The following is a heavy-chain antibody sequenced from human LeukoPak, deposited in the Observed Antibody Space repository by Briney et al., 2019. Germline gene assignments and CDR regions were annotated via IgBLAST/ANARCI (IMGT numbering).Heavy chain of an antibody. CDR1: GSSFGVYA. CDR3: TRVSGGGYGDYNVLDY. D-gene: IGHD4-17*01. Sequence: GGSLRLSCTASGSSFGVYAMSWVRQAPGKGLEWVGFIRSRAYGGTTDYAASVKGRFTISTDESKSIAYLQMNSLKTEDTAVYYCTRVSGGGYGDYNVLDYWGQGTLVTVSS. CDR2: IRSRAYGGTT. V-gene: IGHV3-49*04. J-gene: IGHJ4*02.